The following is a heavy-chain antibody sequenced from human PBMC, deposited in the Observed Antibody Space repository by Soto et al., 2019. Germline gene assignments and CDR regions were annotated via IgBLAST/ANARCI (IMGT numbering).Heavy chain of an antibody. CDR1: RLTFDVYA. CDR2: ISWNSGSI. Sequence: GGCPRLSCAASRLTFDVYAMHWVRQAPGKGLEWVSGISWNSGSIGYADSVKGRFTISRDNAKNSLYLQMNSLRAEDTALYYCAKGNDPDYYYYMDVWGKGTTVTVSS. J-gene: IGHJ6*03. CDR3: AKGNDPDYYYYMDV. V-gene: IGHV3-9*01. D-gene: IGHD3-3*01.